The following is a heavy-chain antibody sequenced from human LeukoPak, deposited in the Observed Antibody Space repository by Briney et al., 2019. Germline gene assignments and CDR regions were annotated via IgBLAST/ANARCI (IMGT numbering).Heavy chain of an antibody. CDR2: IYPGDSDT. Sequence: GESLKISCKGSGYSFTSYWIGWVRQMPGKGLEWMGIIYPGDSDTRYSPSLQGQVTISADKSISTAYLQWSSLKASDTAMYYCARTYYYDSSGYWASNAFDIWGQGTMVTVSS. J-gene: IGHJ3*02. V-gene: IGHV5-51*01. D-gene: IGHD3-22*01. CDR3: ARTYYYDSSGYWASNAFDI. CDR1: GYSFTSYW.